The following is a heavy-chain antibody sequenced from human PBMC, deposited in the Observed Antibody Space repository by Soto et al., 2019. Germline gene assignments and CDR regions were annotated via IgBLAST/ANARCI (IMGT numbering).Heavy chain of an antibody. CDR2: ISATGGGT. CDR1: GFKFSNYA. D-gene: IGHD3-16*01. V-gene: IGHV3-23*01. J-gene: IGHJ4*02. Sequence: LRLSCAASGFKFSNYAMSWVRQAPGKGLEWVSLISATGGGTYYADSVKGRFTISRDNSHNTLYLQVHSLTAEDTAVYYCAKDRRAGGNSAFYFDFWGQGAQVTV. CDR3: AKDRRAGGNSAFYFDF.